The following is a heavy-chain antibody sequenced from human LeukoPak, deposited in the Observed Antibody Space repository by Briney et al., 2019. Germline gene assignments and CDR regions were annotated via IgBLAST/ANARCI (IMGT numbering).Heavy chain of an antibody. CDR1: GFTFDDYA. Sequence: PGGSLRLSCAASGFTFDDYAMHWVRQAPGKGLEWVSHINSDGRSTDYADSVRGRFTISRDNAKNTLYLQMNSLRAEDTAVYYCARDPGGPTIGDYWGQGTLVTVSS. J-gene: IGHJ4*02. CDR3: ARDPGGPTIGDY. V-gene: IGHV3-74*01. D-gene: IGHD1-26*01. CDR2: INSDGRST.